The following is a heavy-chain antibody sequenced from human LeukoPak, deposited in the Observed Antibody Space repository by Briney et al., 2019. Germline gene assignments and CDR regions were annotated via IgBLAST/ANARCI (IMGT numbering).Heavy chain of an antibody. D-gene: IGHD1-20*01. CDR2: IHYSGST. J-gene: IGHJ4*02. V-gene: IGHV4-59*08. CDR3: ARLDGNWNYFDY. CDR1: GASITTYY. Sequence: SETLSLTCSVSGASITTYYWSWIRQPPGKGLEWIAYIHYSGSTSYNPSLKSRLTISLDTSKDQFSLKLSSVTAADTAVYHCARLDGNWNYFDYWGQGTLVTVSS.